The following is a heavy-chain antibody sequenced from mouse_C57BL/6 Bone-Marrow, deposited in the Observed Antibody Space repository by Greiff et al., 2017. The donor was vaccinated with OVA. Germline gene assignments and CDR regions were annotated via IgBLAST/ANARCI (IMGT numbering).Heavy chain of an antibody. V-gene: IGHV5-4*03. CDR3: ARGYGNYDY. CDR1: GFTFSSYA. J-gene: IGHJ2*01. Sequence: EVMLVESGGGLVKPGGSLKLSCAASGFTFSSYAMSWVRQTPEKRLEWVATISDGGSYTYYPDNVKGRFTISRDNAKNNLYLQMSHLKSEDTAMYYCARGYGNYDYWGQGTTLTVSS. D-gene: IGHD2-1*01. CDR2: ISDGGSYT.